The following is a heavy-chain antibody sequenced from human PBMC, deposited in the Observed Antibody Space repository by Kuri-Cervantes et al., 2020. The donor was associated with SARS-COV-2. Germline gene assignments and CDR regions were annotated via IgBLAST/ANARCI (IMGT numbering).Heavy chain of an antibody. J-gene: IGHJ3*02. CDR1: GFTFTSHA. V-gene: IGHV3-33*05. CDR2: ISYDGNNK. CDR3: AKTFPDIVATIGGAFDI. D-gene: IGHD5-12*01. Sequence: GESLKISCAASGFTFTSHAMHWVRQAPGSGLEWVALISYDGNNKFYADSVKGRFTISRDNSKNTLYLQMNSLRAEDTAVYYCAKTFPDIVATIGGAFDIWGQGTMVTVSS.